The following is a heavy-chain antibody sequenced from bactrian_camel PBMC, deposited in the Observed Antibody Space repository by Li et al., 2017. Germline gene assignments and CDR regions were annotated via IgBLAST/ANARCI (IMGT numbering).Heavy chain of an antibody. CDR2: IGADGFT. Sequence: HVQLVESGGGSVQAGETLRLNCTALGSTFGTSEIAWYRQRPGNDCELVAHIGADGFTYYADSVKGRFTISRDNAKNTVYLQMNSLKTEDTGVYYCATGEMGFCSASWAVNDWGQGTQVTVS. CDR3: ATGEMGFCSASWAVND. J-gene: IGHJ4*01. D-gene: IGHD1*01. V-gene: IGHV3S55*01. CDR1: GSTFGTSE.